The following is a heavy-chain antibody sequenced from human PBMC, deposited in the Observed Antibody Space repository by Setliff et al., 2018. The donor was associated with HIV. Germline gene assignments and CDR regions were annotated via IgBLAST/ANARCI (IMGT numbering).Heavy chain of an antibody. V-gene: IGHV3-23*01. D-gene: IGHD2-2*01. CDR1: GFTFSNYA. J-gene: IGHJ3*02. CDR2: ITSSGDNT. Sequence: GGSLRLSCAASGFTFSNYAMTWVRQAPGKGLEWVSVITSSGDNTYYADFVKGRFTISRDNSKNTVYLQMSSLRVDDTAVYYCAKSRITSQYDALDIWGQGTMVTVSS. CDR3: AKSRITSQYDALDI.